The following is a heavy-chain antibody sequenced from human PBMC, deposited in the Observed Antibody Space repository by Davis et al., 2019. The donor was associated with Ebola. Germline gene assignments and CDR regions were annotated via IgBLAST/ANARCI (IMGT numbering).Heavy chain of an antibody. D-gene: IGHD3-9*01. Sequence: GGSLRLSCAASGFTFSSYAMHWVRQAPGKGLEWVAVISYDGSNKYYADSVKGRFTISRDNSKNTLYLQMNSLRAEDTAVYYCARELLEVNDILTGYFGFDYWGQGTLVTVSS. CDR1: GFTFSSYA. J-gene: IGHJ4*02. V-gene: IGHV3-30-3*01. CDR3: ARELLEVNDILTGYFGFDY. CDR2: ISYDGSNK.